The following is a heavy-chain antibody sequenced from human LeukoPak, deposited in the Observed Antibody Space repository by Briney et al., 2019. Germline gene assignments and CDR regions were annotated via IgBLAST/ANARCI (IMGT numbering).Heavy chain of an antibody. V-gene: IGHV4-38-2*02. CDR2: IYYSGST. Sequence: SETLSLTCAVSGYSISSGYYWGWIRQPPGKGLEWIGYIYYSGSTYYNPSLKSRVTISVDTSKNQFSLKLSSVTAADTAVYYCARETSGSCDAFDIWGQGTMVTVSS. J-gene: IGHJ3*02. CDR1: GYSISSGYY. D-gene: IGHD1-26*01. CDR3: ARETSGSCDAFDI.